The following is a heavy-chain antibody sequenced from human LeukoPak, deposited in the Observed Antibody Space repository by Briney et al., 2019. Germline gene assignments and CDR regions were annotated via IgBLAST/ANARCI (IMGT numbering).Heavy chain of an antibody. CDR2: IYYSGST. CDR3: ARLGIAAATY. V-gene: IGHV4-39*01. D-gene: IGHD6-13*01. J-gene: IGHJ4*02. Sequence: PSETLSLTCTVSGGSISSSSYYWGWIRQPPGKGLEWTGSIYYSGSTYYNPSLKSRVTMSVDTSKNQFSLKLSSVTAADTAVYYCARLGIAAATYWGQGTLVTVSS. CDR1: GGSISSSSYY.